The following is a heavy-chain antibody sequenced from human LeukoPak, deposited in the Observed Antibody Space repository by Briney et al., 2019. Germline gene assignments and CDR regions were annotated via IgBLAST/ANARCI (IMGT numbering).Heavy chain of an antibody. CDR1: GGTFSSYA. D-gene: IGHD2-2*01. V-gene: IGHV1-69*13. Sequence: GASVKVSCKASGGTFSSYAISWVRQAPGQGLEWMGGIIPIFGTANYAQKFQGRVTITADESTSRAYMELSSLRSEDTAVYYCARVVAVVVPAAMGWFDPWGQGTLVTVSS. CDR3: ARVVAVVVPAAMGWFDP. J-gene: IGHJ5*02. CDR2: IIPIFGTA.